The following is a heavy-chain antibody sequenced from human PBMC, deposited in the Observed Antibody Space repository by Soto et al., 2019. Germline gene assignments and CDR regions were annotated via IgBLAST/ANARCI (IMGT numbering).Heavy chain of an antibody. CDR2: IGISGDT. Sequence: GGSLRLSCEASGFTFSKFDMHWVRQPTGKGLEWVSTIGISGDTYYAVSVKGRFTSSRDNARNSLSLQMNSLRAGDTALYFCARGQEVGAKFFDSWGQGTQVAVPQ. CDR3: ARGQEVGAKFFDS. CDR1: GFTFSKFD. D-gene: IGHD2-15*01. V-gene: IGHV3-13*04. J-gene: IGHJ4*02.